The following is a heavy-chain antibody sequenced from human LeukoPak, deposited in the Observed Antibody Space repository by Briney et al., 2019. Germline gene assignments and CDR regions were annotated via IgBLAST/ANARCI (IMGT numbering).Heavy chain of an antibody. Sequence: PAETLSLTCAVYGGSFSGYYWSWLRQPPGKGLEWIGEMKHSGSTNYNPSLKSRLTISVDTSKNQFSLKLSSVTAADTAVYYCARGIVVVPAATYNWFDPWGQGTLVTASS. CDR3: ARGIVVVPAATYNWFDP. D-gene: IGHD2-2*01. CDR1: GGSFSGYY. J-gene: IGHJ5*02. V-gene: IGHV4-34*01. CDR2: MKHSGST.